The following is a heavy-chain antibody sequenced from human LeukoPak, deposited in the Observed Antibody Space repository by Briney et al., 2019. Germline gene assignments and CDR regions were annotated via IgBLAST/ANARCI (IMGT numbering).Heavy chain of an antibody. Sequence: SETLSLTCAAYGGSFGGYYWSWIRHPPGKGLEWIGEINHSGSTNYNPSLKSRVTISVDTSKNQFSLKLSSVTAADTAVFYCARGLVVVPAAIRIGGFDYWGQGTLVTVSS. CDR2: INHSGST. CDR3: ARGLVVVPAAIRIGGFDY. J-gene: IGHJ4*02. D-gene: IGHD2-2*01. CDR1: GGSFGGYY. V-gene: IGHV4-34*01.